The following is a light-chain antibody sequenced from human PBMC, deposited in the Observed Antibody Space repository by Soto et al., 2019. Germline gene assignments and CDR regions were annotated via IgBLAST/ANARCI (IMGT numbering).Light chain of an antibody. V-gene: IGKV1-27*01. CDR1: QGISNY. Sequence: DIQMTQSPSSLSASVGDRVTITCRASQGISNYLAWYQQKRGKVPKLLIYAASTLQSGVPSRFSGSGSGTDFTLTISSLQPEDVATYYCQKYNSARALTFGGGTKVEIK. CDR2: AAS. CDR3: QKYNSARALT. J-gene: IGKJ4*01.